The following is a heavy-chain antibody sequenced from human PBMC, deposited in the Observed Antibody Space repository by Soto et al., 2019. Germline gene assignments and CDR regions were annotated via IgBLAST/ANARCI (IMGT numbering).Heavy chain of an antibody. J-gene: IGHJ5*02. D-gene: IGHD2-2*01. CDR2: IYYTGKT. CDR1: GDPLHIGGYY. CDR3: GRDLTSNANCIDP. V-gene: IGHV4-31*03. Sequence: LSLTCSVSGDPLHIGGYYWTWIRQRPGEGLEWMGYIYYTGKTYYNPSLESRLTMSVDRSKNQFSLKLNSVTAADTAAYYCGRDLTSNANCIDPWGQGTLVTVSS.